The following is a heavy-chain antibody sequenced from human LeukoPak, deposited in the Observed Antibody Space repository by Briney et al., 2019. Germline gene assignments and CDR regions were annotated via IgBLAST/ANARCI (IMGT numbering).Heavy chain of an antibody. V-gene: IGHV4-34*01. CDR2: INHSGST. J-gene: IGHJ4*02. CDR3: ARLSIAAWFDY. D-gene: IGHD6-25*01. CDR1: GGSFSGYY. Sequence: SETLSLTCAVYGGSFSGYYWSWLRQPPGKGLEWIGEINHSGSTNYNPSLKSRVTISVETSKNQFSLKLSSVPAADTAVYYCARLSIAAWFDYCGQGALGTVSS.